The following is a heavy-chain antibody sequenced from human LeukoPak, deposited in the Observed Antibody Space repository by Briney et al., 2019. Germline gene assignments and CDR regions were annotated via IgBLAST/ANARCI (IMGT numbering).Heavy chain of an antibody. V-gene: IGHV4-59*12. D-gene: IGHD3-10*01. CDR1: GGSISSYY. CDR2: IYYDGST. Sequence: SETLSLSCTVSGGSISSYYWSWIRQSPGKGLEWIGYIYYDGSTNYNPSLRGRVTISVDTPKNQFSLNLSSVTAADTAVYYCARTKQRGWGRTSYYFYMDVWDKGTTVTISS. J-gene: IGHJ6*03. CDR3: ARTKQRGWGRTSYYFYMDV.